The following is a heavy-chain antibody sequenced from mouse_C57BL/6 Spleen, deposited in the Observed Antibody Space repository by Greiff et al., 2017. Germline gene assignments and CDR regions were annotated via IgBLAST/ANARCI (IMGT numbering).Heavy chain of an antibody. Sequence: EVTLVESGGGLVKPGGSLKLSCAASGFTFRDYGMHWVRQAPETGLEWVAYISSGSSTLYYADTVKGRFTFSRDTAKNTLFLHMTRLRSEDTAMYYCARPDGNYEEYYSMDYWGQGTSVTVAS. CDR1: GFTFRDYG. J-gene: IGHJ4*01. D-gene: IGHD2-1*01. CDR3: ARPDGNYEEYYSMDY. CDR2: ISSGSSTL. V-gene: IGHV5-17*01.